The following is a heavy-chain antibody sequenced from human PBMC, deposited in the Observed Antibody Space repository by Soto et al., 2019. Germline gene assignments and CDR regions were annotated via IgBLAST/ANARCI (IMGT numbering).Heavy chain of an antibody. CDR3: ARASRTTSPVVLDY. D-gene: IGHD4-17*01. J-gene: IGHJ4*02. Sequence: DVQLVESGGALVQPGGSLRLSCAASEFSFSSFEMNWVRQAPGRGLEWVSYISAGGSIIYHADSVKGRFIISRDNAKNSLYLQMNSLRAEDTGVYYCARASRTTSPVVLDYWGQGTLVTVSA. V-gene: IGHV3-48*03. CDR1: EFSFSSFE. CDR2: ISAGGSII.